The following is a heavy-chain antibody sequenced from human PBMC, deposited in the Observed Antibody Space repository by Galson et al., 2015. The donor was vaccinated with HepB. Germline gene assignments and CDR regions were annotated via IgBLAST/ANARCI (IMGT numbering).Heavy chain of an antibody. CDR2: ISYDGSNK. Sequence: SLRLSCAASGFTFSSYAMHWVRQAPGKGLEWVAVISYDGSNKYYADSVKGRFTISRDNSKNTLYLQMNRLRAEDTAVYYCAREAMGGIAARTFIDYWGQGTLVTVSS. D-gene: IGHD6-6*01. CDR1: GFTFSSYA. J-gene: IGHJ4*02. CDR3: AREAMGGIAARTFIDY. V-gene: IGHV3-30-3*01.